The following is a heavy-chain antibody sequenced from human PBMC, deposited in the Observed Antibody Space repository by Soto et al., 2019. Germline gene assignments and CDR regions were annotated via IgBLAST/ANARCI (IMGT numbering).Heavy chain of an antibody. CDR1: GYTFTSYA. V-gene: IGHV1-3*01. CDR2: INAGNGNT. CDR3: ARRGSGSYGFDWFDP. J-gene: IGHJ5*02. Sequence: QVQLVQSGAEVKKPGASVKVSCKASGYTFTSYAMHWVRQAPGQRLDWMGWINAGNGNTKYSQKFQGRVTITRDTSASTAYMELSSLRSEDTAVYYCARRGSGSYGFDWFDPWGQGTLVTVSS. D-gene: IGHD3-10*01.